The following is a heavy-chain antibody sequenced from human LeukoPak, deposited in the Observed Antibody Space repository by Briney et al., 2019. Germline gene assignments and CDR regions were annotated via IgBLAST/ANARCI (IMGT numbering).Heavy chain of an antibody. CDR2: ILSGSGNI. D-gene: IGHD4-23*01. V-gene: IGHV3-21*01. J-gene: IGHJ6*02. CDR3: ARDRWGLPHYYYYGLDV. Sequence: GGSLRLSCAASGFTFSNAWMNWVRQAPGKGLEWVSSILSGSGNIYYADSVKGRFTISRDSARNTLYLQMNSLRADDTAVYYCARDRWGLPHYYYYGLDVWGQGTTVTVSS. CDR1: GFTFSNAW.